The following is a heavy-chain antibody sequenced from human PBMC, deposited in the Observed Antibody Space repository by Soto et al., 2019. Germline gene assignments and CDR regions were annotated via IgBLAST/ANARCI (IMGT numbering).Heavy chain of an antibody. CDR3: AREFYYYDSSGYYYANYFDY. J-gene: IGHJ4*02. D-gene: IGHD3-22*01. CDR2: INPSGGST. CDR1: GYTFTSYY. Sequence: ASVKVSCKASGYTFTSYYMHWVRQAPGQGLEWMGIINPSGGSTSYAQKFQGRVTMTRDTSTSTVYMELSSLRSEDTAVYYCAREFYYYDSSGYYYANYFDYWGQGTLVTVSS. V-gene: IGHV1-46*01.